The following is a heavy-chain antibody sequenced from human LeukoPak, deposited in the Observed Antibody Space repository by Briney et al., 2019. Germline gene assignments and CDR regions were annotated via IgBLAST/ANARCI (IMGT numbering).Heavy chain of an antibody. CDR1: AYSFTSYG. Sequence: ASVKVSCKASAYSFTSYGISWVRQAPGQGLEWMGWISAYNGNTNYAQKFQGRVTMTRDTSISTAYVELSGLRSDDTAAYYCARGDIAARPDYWGQGTLVTVSS. CDR3: ARGDIAARPDY. J-gene: IGHJ4*02. CDR2: ISAYNGNT. V-gene: IGHV1-18*01. D-gene: IGHD6-6*01.